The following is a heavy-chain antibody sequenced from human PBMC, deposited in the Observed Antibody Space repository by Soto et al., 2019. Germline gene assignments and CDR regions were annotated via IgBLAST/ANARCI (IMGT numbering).Heavy chain of an antibody. V-gene: IGHV1-69*02. CDR3: ARPAVNDLDADSSAFDI. CDR1: GGTFSSQT. J-gene: IGHJ3*02. D-gene: IGHD1-1*01. CDR2: VIPIIGEG. Sequence: QVQLVQSGAEVKEPGSSVKVSCKVSGGTFSSQTINWVRQVPGQGLEWMGSVIPIIGEGKYAQSFLGRVTITADRSTSTAYLELSSLRSGDKAVYYWARPAVNDLDADSSAFDIWGQGTMVTVSS.